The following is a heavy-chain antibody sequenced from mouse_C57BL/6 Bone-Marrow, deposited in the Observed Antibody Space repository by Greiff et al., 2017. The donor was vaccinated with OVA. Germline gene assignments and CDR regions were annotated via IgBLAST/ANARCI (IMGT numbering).Heavy chain of an antibody. CDR2: ISNGGGST. D-gene: IGHD2-1*01. Sequence: DVHLVESGGGLVQPGGSLKLSCAASGFTFSDYYMYWVRQTPEKRLEWVAYISNGGGSTYYPDTVKGRFTISRDNAKNTLYLQMSRLKSEDTAMYYCARQGGYGNLDYWGQGTTLTVSS. CDR1: GFTFSDYY. V-gene: IGHV5-12*01. J-gene: IGHJ2*01. CDR3: ARQGGYGNLDY.